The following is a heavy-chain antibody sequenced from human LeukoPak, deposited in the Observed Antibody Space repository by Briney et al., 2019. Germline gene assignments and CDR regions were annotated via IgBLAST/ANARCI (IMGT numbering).Heavy chain of an antibody. CDR1: GFAFTRYD. J-gene: IGHJ5*02. D-gene: IGHD3-10*01. Sequence: GASVKVSCKASGFAFTRYDINWVRQAPGQGFGWMGWMNPNDGTTGYAQSFQGRVTMTRDTSTSTDYMELRSLTPEDTATYYCVRDGEGVAISVNFWFDPWGQGTLVTVSS. CDR2: MNPNDGTT. CDR3: VRDGEGVAISVNFWFDP. V-gene: IGHV1-8*01.